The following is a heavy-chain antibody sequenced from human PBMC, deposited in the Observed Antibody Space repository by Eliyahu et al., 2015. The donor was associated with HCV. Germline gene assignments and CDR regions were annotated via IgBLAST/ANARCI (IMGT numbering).Heavy chain of an antibody. V-gene: IGHV1-46*01. CDR2: INPSGGST. Sequence: QVQLLQSGAXVQKPGASVKLSCKALGYTFIXYHMHWVRQAPGQGLEXMGVINPSGGSTSFAQKFQGRVTMTRDTSTGTVYLELSSLTLEDTAVYYCARGKEPSTYELMGGYHYGMDVWGQGTTVTVSS. J-gene: IGHJ6*02. CDR1: GYTFIXYH. CDR3: ARGKEPSTYELMGGYHYGMDV. D-gene: IGHD2-8*01.